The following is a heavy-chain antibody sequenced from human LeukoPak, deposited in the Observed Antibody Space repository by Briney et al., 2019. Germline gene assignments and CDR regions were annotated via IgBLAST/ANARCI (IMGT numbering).Heavy chain of an antibody. CDR2: ISYIGST. Sequence: SETLSLTCTVSGGSISNYYWSWIRQPPGKGLEWIGYISYIGSTKYNPSLKSRVTISEDTSKKQFSLKLSSVTAADTAVYYCAVSYHYYMDVSGKGTTVTVSS. CDR3: AVSYHYYMDV. CDR1: GGSISNYY. V-gene: IGHV4-59*01. J-gene: IGHJ6*03.